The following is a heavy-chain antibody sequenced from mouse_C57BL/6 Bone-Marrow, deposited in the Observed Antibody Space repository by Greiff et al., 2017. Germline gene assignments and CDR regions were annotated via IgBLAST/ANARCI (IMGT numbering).Heavy chain of an antibody. D-gene: IGHD1-1*01. Sequence: VKLQQSGAELVMPGASVKLSCKASGYTFTSYWMHWVKQRPGQGLEWIGEIDPSDSYTNYNQKFKGKSTLTVDKSSSTAYMQLSSLTSEDSAVYYCARDYYGSSYDYAMDYWGQGTSVTVSS. CDR1: GYTFTSYW. V-gene: IGHV1-69*01. J-gene: IGHJ4*01. CDR3: ARDYYGSSYDYAMDY. CDR2: IDPSDSYT.